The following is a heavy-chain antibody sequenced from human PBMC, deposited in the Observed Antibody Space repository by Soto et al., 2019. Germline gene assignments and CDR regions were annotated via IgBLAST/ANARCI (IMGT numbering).Heavy chain of an antibody. CDR1: GGTISSWY. CDR3: ARRYGSAIDY. Sequence: QVQLQESGPGLVKPSETLSLTCTVSGGTISSWYWSWIRQPPGKGLEWIGYIYYSGSTNCNPSLKSTVTISVDTSKNPVSLKLSSVTAAATAVYYCARRYGSAIDYWGQGTLVTVSS. V-gene: IGHV4-59*08. D-gene: IGHD1-26*01. J-gene: IGHJ4*02. CDR2: IYYSGST.